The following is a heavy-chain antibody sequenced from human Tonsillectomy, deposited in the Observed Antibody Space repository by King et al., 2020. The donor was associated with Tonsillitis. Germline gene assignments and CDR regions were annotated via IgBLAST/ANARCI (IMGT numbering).Heavy chain of an antibody. CDR1: GFTFSSYG. CDR3: ARGDTAMVWGVY. J-gene: IGHJ4*02. Sequence: VQLVESGGGVVQPGRSLRLSCAASGFTFSSYGMHWVRQAPGKGLEWVAVIWYDGSNKYYADSVKGRYTISRDNSKNTLYVQMNSLRAEDTAVYYCARGDTAMVWGVYWGQGTLVTVSS. V-gene: IGHV3-33*01. D-gene: IGHD5-18*01. CDR2: IWYDGSNK.